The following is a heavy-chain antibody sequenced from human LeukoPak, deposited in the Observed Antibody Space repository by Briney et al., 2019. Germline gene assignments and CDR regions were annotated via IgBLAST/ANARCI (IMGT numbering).Heavy chain of an antibody. V-gene: IGHV3-21*01. Sequence: MSGGSLRLSCAASGFTFSSYSMNWVRQAPGKGLEWVSSISSSSSYIYYADSVKGRFTISRDNAKNSLYLQMNSLRAEDTAVYYCARGGSGCYYFGAPFDYWGQGTLVTVSS. CDR2: ISSSSSYI. CDR3: ARGGSGCYYFGAPFDY. J-gene: IGHJ4*02. CDR1: GFTFSSYS. D-gene: IGHD3-10*01.